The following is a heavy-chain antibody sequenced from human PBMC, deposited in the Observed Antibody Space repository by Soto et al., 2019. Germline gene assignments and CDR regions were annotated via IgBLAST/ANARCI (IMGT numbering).Heavy chain of an antibody. V-gene: IGHV4-59*01. CDR3: ATPVPSDPWSGGGCFDS. CDR1: GGPISSYY. J-gene: IGHJ5*01. CDR2: IYYSGST. Sequence: PSETLSLTCTVSGGPISSYYWSWIRQPPGKGLEWIGYIYYSGSTNYNPSLKSRVTISVETSKNQFSLKLSSVTAADTAVYYCATPVPSDPWSGGGCFDSWGQGTLVTVSS. D-gene: IGHD3-3*01.